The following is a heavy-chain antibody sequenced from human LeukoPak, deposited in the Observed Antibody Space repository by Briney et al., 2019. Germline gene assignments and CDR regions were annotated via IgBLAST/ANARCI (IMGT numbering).Heavy chain of an antibody. D-gene: IGHD6-19*01. CDR1: GFTFSNYA. J-gene: IGHJ4*02. Sequence: GRSLRLSCAASGFTFSNYAMHWVRQAPGKGLEWVAVISYDGSNKYYADSVKGRFTISRDNSKNTLYLQMNSLRAEDTAVYYCARVPVSSGWPYYFDYWGQGTLVTVSS. V-gene: IGHV3-30-3*01. CDR3: ARVPVSSGWPYYFDY. CDR2: ISYDGSNK.